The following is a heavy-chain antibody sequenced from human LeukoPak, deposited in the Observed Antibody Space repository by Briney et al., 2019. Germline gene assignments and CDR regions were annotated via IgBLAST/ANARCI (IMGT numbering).Heavy chain of an antibody. J-gene: IGHJ4*02. CDR1: GGTFSSYA. CDR2: IIPIFGTA. CDR3: ARSKDYGDYFFDY. D-gene: IGHD4-17*01. Sequence: SVKVSCKASGGTFSSYAISWVQQAPGQGLEWMGGIIPIFGTANYAQKFQGRVTITTDESTSTAYMELSSLRSEDTAVYYCARSKDYGDYFFDYWGQGTLVTVSS. V-gene: IGHV1-69*05.